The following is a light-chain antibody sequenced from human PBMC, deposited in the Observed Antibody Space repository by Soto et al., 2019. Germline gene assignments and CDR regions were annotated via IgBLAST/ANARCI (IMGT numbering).Light chain of an antibody. J-gene: IGLJ2*01. CDR3: SSYTSSIL. CDR2: EVS. CDR1: SSDVGGYNY. V-gene: IGLV2-14*01. Sequence: QSALTQPASVSGSPGQSITISCTGTSSDVGGYNYVSWYQQHPGKAPKLMIYEVSNRPSGVSNRFSGSKSGNTASLTISGLQAEAEADYYCSSYTSSILFGGGTKLTVL.